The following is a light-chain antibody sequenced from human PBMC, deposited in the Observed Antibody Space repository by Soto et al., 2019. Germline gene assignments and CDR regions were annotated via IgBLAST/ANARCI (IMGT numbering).Light chain of an antibody. V-gene: IGKV3-20*01. CDR1: QSVGRNF. CDR2: GAS. CDR3: HQYASSSLT. Sequence: EIVLTQSPGTLSLSPGESTTLSCRASQSVGRNFLAWYQQKPGRAPRLLIHGASYRATGVPDRFSGSGSETDFTLSISRLEPERFAVYYCHQYASSSLTFGGLTKVEIK. J-gene: IGKJ4*01.